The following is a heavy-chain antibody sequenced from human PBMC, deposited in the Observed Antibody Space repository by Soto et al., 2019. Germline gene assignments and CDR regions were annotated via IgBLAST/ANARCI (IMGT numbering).Heavy chain of an antibody. CDR3: AKVSKYSSSSPYYYGMDV. CDR1: GFTFSSYA. V-gene: IGHV3-30*04. Sequence: QVQLVESGGGVVQPGRSLRLSCAASGFTFSSYAMHWVRQAPGKGLEWVAVISYDGSNKYYADSVKGRFTISRDNSKNTLYLQMNSLRAEDTAVYYCAKVSKYSSSSPYYYGMDVWGQGTTVTVSS. D-gene: IGHD6-6*01. J-gene: IGHJ6*02. CDR2: ISYDGSNK.